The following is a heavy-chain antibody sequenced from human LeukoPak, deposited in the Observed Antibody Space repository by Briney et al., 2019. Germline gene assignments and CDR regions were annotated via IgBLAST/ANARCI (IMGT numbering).Heavy chain of an antibody. D-gene: IGHD4-17*01. CDR2: ISGGGGRI. J-gene: IGHJ4*02. CDR1: GFTFSDYA. CDR3: AKDYPYGDYFFDH. V-gene: IGHV3-23*01. Sequence: PGGSLRLSCAASGFTFSDYAMNWVRRAPGKGLEWVSGISGGGGRIDYADSVKGRFTISRDNSKNTLYLQMNSLRAEDTAVYYCAKDYPYGDYFFDHWGQGTLVTVSS.